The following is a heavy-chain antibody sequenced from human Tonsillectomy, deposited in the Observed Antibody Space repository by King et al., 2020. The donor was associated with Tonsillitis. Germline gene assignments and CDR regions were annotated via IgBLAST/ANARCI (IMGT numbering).Heavy chain of an antibody. CDR3: ARTRRDGYKEPKCYFDY. J-gene: IGHJ4*02. CDR2: IDPSDSYT. CDR1: GYSFTSYW. D-gene: IGHD5-24*01. Sequence: VQLVESGAEVKKPGESLRISCKGSGYSFTSYWISWVRQMPGKGLEWMGRIDPSDSYTNYSPSFQGHVTISADKSISTAYLQCSSLKASDTAMYYCARTRRDGYKEPKCYFDYWGQGTLVTVSS. V-gene: IGHV5-10-1*03.